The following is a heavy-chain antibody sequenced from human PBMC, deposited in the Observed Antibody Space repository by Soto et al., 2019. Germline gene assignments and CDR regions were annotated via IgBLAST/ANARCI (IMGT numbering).Heavy chain of an antibody. D-gene: IGHD3-10*01. CDR1: GFTFSSYS. Sequence: GGSLRLSCAASGFTFSSYSMNWVRQAPGKGLEWVSSISSSSSYIYYADSVKGRFTISRDNAKNSLYLQMNSLRAEDTAVYYCASLPGFGELFRAFDIWGQGTMVTVSS. V-gene: IGHV3-21*01. CDR2: ISSSSSYI. J-gene: IGHJ3*02. CDR3: ASLPGFGELFRAFDI.